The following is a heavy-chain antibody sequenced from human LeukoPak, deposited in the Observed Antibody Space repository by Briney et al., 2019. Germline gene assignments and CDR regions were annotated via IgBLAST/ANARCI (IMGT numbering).Heavy chain of an antibody. Sequence: GGSLRLSCAASGFTFSSYSMNWVRQAPGKGLEWVSYISSSSSTIYYADSVKGRFTISRDNAKNSLYLQMNSLRAEDTAVYYCVKYSDSVVAAALLDAFDIWGQGTMVTVSS. D-gene: IGHD2-2*01. J-gene: IGHJ3*02. CDR1: GFTFSSYS. CDR2: ISSSSSTI. V-gene: IGHV3-48*01. CDR3: VKYSDSVVAAALLDAFDI.